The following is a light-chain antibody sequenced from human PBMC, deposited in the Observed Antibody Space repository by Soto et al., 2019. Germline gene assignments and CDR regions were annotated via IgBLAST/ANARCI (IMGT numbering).Light chain of an antibody. CDR1: SSNIGAGYD. Sequence: QLVLTQPPSVSGAPGQRVTISCTGSSSNIGAGYDVHWYQQLPGTAPKLLIYGNSNRPSGVPDRFSGSKSGTSASLAITGLQAEDEADYYCQSYESSLSGPRVFGGGTKLTVL. CDR2: GNS. CDR3: QSYESSLSGPRV. J-gene: IGLJ2*01. V-gene: IGLV1-40*01.